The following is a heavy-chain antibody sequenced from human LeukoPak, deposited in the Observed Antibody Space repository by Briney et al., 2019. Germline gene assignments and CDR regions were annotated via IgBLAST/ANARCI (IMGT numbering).Heavy chain of an antibody. J-gene: IGHJ4*02. V-gene: IGHV1-3*04. CDR1: GYTFTSYA. CDR2: INTGNGNT. D-gene: IGHD4-23*01. Sequence: GASVKVSCKASGYTFTSYAMHWVRQAPGQRLEWMGWINTGNGNTKYSQEFQGRVTITRDPSANTAYMELRSLRSDDTAVYYCARQGYGGHSQGAADYWGQGTLVTVSS. CDR3: ARQGYGGHSQGAADY.